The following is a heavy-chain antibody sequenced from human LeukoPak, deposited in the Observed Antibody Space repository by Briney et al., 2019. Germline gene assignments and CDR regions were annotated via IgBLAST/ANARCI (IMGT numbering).Heavy chain of an antibody. Sequence: SETLSLTCTVSGASITSYYWTWIRQSPEKGLEWIGYIYNYGSTKYEPSLKSRVTISEDTAKNQFSLRLRSVTAAGTAVYYCARGVGYGDSRHYDHWGHGRLVTVSS. CDR2: IYNYGST. V-gene: IGHV4-59*01. CDR3: ARGVGYGDSRHYDH. CDR1: GASITSYY. D-gene: IGHD4-17*01. J-gene: IGHJ4*01.